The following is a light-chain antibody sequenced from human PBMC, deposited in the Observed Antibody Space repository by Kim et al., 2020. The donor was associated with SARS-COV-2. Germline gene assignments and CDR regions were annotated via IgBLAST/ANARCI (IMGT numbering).Light chain of an antibody. CDR2: DNH. Sequence: FMLTQPHSVSESPGKTVTISCTRSSGSIASDYVQWYQQRPGSSPTTVIYDNHQRPSGVPDRFSGSIDSSSNSASLTISGLKTEDEADYYCQSYDISNQVFGGGTQLTVL. CDR1: SGSIASDY. J-gene: IGLJ3*02. V-gene: IGLV6-57*01. CDR3: QSYDISNQV.